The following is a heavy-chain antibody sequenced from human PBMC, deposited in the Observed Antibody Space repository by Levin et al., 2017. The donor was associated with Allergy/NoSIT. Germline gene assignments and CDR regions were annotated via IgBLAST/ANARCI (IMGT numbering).Heavy chain of an antibody. V-gene: IGHV4-59*01. Sequence: SETLSLTCTVSGGSISSYYWSWIRQPPGKGLEWIGYIYFSGSTNYNPSLKSRVTSSVDTSKNQFSLKLSSVTAADTAVYYCARWKIREGEFDYWGQGTLVTVSS. CDR3: ARWKIREGEFDY. CDR2: IYFSGST. CDR1: GGSISSYY. D-gene: IGHD3-16*01. J-gene: IGHJ4*02.